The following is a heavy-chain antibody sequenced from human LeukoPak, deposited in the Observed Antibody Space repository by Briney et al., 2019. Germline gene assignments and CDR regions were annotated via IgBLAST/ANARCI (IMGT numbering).Heavy chain of an antibody. D-gene: IGHD3-22*01. CDR3: ARAALDYYDSSGANWYFDL. CDR2: IIPIFGTA. Sequence: SVKVSCKASGGTFSSYAISWVRQAPGQGLEWMGEIIPIFGTANYAQKFQGRVTITADESTSTAYMELSSLRSEDTAVYYCARAALDYYDSSGANWYFDLWGRGTLVTVSS. V-gene: IGHV1-69*13. J-gene: IGHJ2*01. CDR1: GGTFSSYA.